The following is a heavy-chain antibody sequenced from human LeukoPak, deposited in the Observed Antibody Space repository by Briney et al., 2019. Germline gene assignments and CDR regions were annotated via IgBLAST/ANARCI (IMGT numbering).Heavy chain of an antibody. CDR1: GVSISSSSYY. CDR3: ARPNSNRIAAAGTDYYYGMDV. V-gene: IGHV4-39*01. J-gene: IGHJ6*02. CDR2: IYYSGST. Sequence: TASETLSLTCTVSGVSISSSSYYWGWIRQPPGKGLEWIGSIYYSGSTYYNPSLKSRVTISVDTSKNQFSLKLSSVTAADTAVYYCARPNSNRIAAAGTDYYYGMDVWGQGTTVTVSS. D-gene: IGHD6-13*01.